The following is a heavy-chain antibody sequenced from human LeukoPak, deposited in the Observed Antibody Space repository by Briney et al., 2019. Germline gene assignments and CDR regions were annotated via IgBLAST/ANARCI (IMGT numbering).Heavy chain of an antibody. D-gene: IGHD3-16*01. V-gene: IGHV1-2*02. Sequence: ASVKVSCKASGYTFTGYYMHWVRQAPGQGLEWMGWINPNSGGTNYAQKFQGRVTMTRDTSISTAYMELSRLRSDDTAVYYCARATIYTSSNWFDPWGQGTLVTVSS. CDR2: INPNSGGT. J-gene: IGHJ5*02. CDR3: ARATIYTSSNWFDP. CDR1: GYTFTGYY.